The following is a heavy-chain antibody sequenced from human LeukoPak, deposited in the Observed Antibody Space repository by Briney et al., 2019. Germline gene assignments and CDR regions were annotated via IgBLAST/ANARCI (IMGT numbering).Heavy chain of an antibody. CDR3: ARGNPYYDFWSGHYYYYYYMDV. Sequence: GASVKVSCKASGYTFTSYDINWVRQATGQGLEWMGWMNPNSGNTGYAQKFQGRVTITRNTSISTAYMELSSLRSEDTAVYYCARGNPYYDFWSGHYYYYYYMDVRGKGTTVTVSS. CDR1: GYTFTSYD. D-gene: IGHD3-3*01. CDR2: MNPNSGNT. J-gene: IGHJ6*03. V-gene: IGHV1-8*03.